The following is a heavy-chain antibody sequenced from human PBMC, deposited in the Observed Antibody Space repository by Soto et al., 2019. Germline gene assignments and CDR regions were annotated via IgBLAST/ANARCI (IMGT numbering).Heavy chain of an antibody. CDR2: ISGSGGST. CDR3: AKIPYVGDYGRYYFDY. Sequence: PGGSLRLSCAASGFTFSSYAMSWVRQAPGKGPEWVSAISGSGGSTYYADSVKGRFTISRDNSKNTLYLQMNSLRAEDTAVYYCAKIPYVGDYGRYYFDYWGQGTLVTVSS. V-gene: IGHV3-23*01. J-gene: IGHJ4*02. D-gene: IGHD4-17*01. CDR1: GFTFSSYA.